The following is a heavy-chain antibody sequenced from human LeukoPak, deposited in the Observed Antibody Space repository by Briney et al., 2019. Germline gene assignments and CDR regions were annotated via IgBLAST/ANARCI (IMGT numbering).Heavy chain of an antibody. CDR3: ARSIAAAGMDAFDI. Sequence: ASVKVSCKASGYTFTGYYMHWVRQAPGQGLEWMGWINPNSGGTNYAQKFQGRATMTRDTSISTAYMELSRLRSDDTAVYYCARSIAAAGMDAFDIWGQGTMVTVSS. CDR1: GYTFTGYY. J-gene: IGHJ3*02. CDR2: INPNSGGT. D-gene: IGHD6-13*01. V-gene: IGHV1-2*02.